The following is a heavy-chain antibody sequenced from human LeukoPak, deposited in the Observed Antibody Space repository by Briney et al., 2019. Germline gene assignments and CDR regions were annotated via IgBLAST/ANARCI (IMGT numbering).Heavy chain of an antibody. CDR3: AKGHGDNSVYDS. V-gene: IGHV3-23*01. CDR1: GFTFSSYA. J-gene: IGHJ5*01. Sequence: PGGSLRLSCAASGFTFSSYAMSWVRQAPGKGLEWVSFIESSAGRTYYVDSVKGRFTISRDNSKDTLHLQMNSLRVEDTAVYYCAKGHGDNSVYDSWGQGTLVTVSS. CDR2: IESSAGRT. D-gene: IGHD4-17*01.